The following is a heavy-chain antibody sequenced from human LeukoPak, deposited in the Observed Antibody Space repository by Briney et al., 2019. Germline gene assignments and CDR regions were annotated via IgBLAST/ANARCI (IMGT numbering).Heavy chain of an antibody. CDR3: ARVRGYNWNDGGDDAFDI. CDR1: GYTFTNYG. CDR2: INPSGGST. D-gene: IGHD1-20*01. V-gene: IGHV1-46*01. Sequence: ASVKVSCKASGYTFTNYGISWVRQAPGQGLEWMGIINPSGGSTSYAQKFQGRVTMTRDTSTSTVYMELSSLRSEDTAVYYCARVRGYNWNDGGDDAFDIWGQGTMVTVSS. J-gene: IGHJ3*02.